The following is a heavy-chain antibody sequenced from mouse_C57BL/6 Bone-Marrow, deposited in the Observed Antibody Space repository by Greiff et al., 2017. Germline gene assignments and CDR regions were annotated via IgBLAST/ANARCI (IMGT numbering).Heavy chain of an antibody. CDR3: ARSYDGYYEAWFAY. CDR1: GFSLSTSGLG. V-gene: IGHV8-8*01. CDR2: IWWDDDK. Sequence: QVTLKVSGPGILQPSQTLSLTCSFSGFSLSTSGLGVGWIRQPSGKGLVWLAHIWWDDDKYYNPAQKSRPTNSKDTSKNQVFLKIANVDTADTATYYCARSYDGYYEAWFAYWGQGTLVTVSA. J-gene: IGHJ3*01. D-gene: IGHD2-3*01.